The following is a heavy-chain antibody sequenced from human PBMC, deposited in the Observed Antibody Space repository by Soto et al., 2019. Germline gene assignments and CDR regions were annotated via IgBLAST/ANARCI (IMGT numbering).Heavy chain of an antibody. CDR3: ARSGYLIDLDY. J-gene: IGHJ4*02. CDR1: GGSFSGYY. Sequence: PSETLSLTCAVYGGSFSGYYWSWIRQPPGKGLEWIGEINHSGSTNYNPSLKSRVTISVDTSKNQFSLKLSSVTAADTAVYYCARSGYLIDLDYWGQGTLVTVSS. V-gene: IGHV4-34*01. CDR2: INHSGST. D-gene: IGHD3-22*01.